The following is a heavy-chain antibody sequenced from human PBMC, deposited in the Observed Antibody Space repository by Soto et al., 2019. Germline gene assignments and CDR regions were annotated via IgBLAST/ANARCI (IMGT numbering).Heavy chain of an antibody. D-gene: IGHD6-19*01. V-gene: IGHV1-46*01. J-gene: IGHJ4*02. CDR1: GYTFTSYY. CDR2: INPSGGST. Sequence: QVQLVQSGAEVKKPGASVKVSCKASGYTFTSYYMHWVRQAPGQGLEWMGIINPSGGSTSYAQKFQGRVTMTRDTSTSTVYMELSSLRSEDTAVYYCARGSGPTKGLAGAATLTRFDYWGQGTLVTVSS. CDR3: ARGSGPTKGLAGAATLTRFDY.